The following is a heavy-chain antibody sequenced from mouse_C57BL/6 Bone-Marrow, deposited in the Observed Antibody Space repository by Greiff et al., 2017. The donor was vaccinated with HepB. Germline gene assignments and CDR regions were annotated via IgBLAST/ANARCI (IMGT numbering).Heavy chain of an antibody. CDR1: GFTFSSYA. Sequence: VQLKESGGGLVKPGGSLKLSCAASGFTFSSYAMSWVRQTPEKRLEWVATISDGGSYTYYPDNVKGRFTISRDNAKNNLYLQMSHLKSEDTAMYYCARVKVDDYYWYFDVWGTGTTVTVSS. D-gene: IGHD2-4*01. CDR3: ARVKVDDYYWYFDV. CDR2: ISDGGSYT. J-gene: IGHJ1*03. V-gene: IGHV5-4*01.